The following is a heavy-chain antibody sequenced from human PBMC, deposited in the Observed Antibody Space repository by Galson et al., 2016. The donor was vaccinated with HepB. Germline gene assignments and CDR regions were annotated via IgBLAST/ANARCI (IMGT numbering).Heavy chain of an antibody. J-gene: IGHJ3*02. Sequence: SLRLSCAASGFTFRDYAMTWVRQAPGKGLEWVSLISGSGGNTYYADSVKSRFAISRDNSKETLVLQMSSLIAEDTAMYYCARARGFYDAFNIWGQGTMVSVSA. CDR3: ARARGFYDAFNI. CDR1: GFTFRDYA. V-gene: IGHV3-23*01. CDR2: ISGSGGNT. D-gene: IGHD3-3*01.